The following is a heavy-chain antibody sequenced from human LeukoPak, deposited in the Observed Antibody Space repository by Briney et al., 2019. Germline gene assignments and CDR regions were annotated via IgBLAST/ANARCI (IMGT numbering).Heavy chain of an antibody. V-gene: IGHV1-18*01. Sequence: ASVKVSCKASGYTFTSYGISWVRQAPGQGLEWMGWISAYNGNTNYAQKLQGRVTMTTDTSTSTAYMELRSLRSDDTAVYYCARDATPQTYYYGSGNWFDPWGQGTLVTVSS. CDR2: ISAYNGNT. CDR1: GYTFTSYG. D-gene: IGHD3-10*01. J-gene: IGHJ5*02. CDR3: ARDATPQTYYYGSGNWFDP.